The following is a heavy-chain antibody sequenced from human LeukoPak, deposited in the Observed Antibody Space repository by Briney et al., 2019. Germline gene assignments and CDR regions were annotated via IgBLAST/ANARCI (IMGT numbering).Heavy chain of an antibody. Sequence: ASVKVSCKASGYTFTSYDINWVRQATGQGLEWMGWMNPNSGNTGYAQKFQGRVTITRNTSISTAYMELSSLRSEDTAVYYCARDLSKTVAGTVWFDPWGQGTLVTVSS. J-gene: IGHJ5*02. D-gene: IGHD6-19*01. CDR3: ARDLSKTVAGTVWFDP. CDR1: GYTFTSYD. CDR2: MNPNSGNT. V-gene: IGHV1-8*03.